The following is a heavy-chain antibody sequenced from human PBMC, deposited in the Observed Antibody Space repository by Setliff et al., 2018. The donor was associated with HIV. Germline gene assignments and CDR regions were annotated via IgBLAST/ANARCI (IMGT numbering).Heavy chain of an antibody. Sequence: SETLSLTCAVYGGSFSEYYWSWIRQSPGRGLEWIGEINHSGSTHYNPPLKSRATISVDTSKNQFSLRLNSVTAADTTVYYCARGATLLPGYSDRWEYFYMDVWGKGTTVTVSS. CDR1: GGSFSEYY. D-gene: IGHD5-12*01. CDR2: INHSGST. CDR3: ARGATLLPGYSDRWEYFYMDV. J-gene: IGHJ6*03. V-gene: IGHV4-34*01.